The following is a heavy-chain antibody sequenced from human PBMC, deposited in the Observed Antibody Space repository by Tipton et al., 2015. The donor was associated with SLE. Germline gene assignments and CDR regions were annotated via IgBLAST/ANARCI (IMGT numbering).Heavy chain of an antibody. CDR2: ISSSGGRT. Sequence: GSLRLSCTASGFPFSSYAMTWVRPAPGKGLEWVSGISSSGGRTYYADAVRGRFTISRDHSKNTLYLQMNSLRAEDAAVYYCARDRDPLEPSYVDFWGQGTLVTVSS. J-gene: IGHJ4*02. CDR3: ARDRDPLEPSYVDF. D-gene: IGHD1-1*01. V-gene: IGHV3-23*01. CDR1: GFPFSSYA.